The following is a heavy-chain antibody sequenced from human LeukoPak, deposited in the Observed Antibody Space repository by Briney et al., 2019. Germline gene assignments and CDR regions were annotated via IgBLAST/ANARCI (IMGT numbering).Heavy chain of an antibody. CDR1: GGSISSYY. CDR3: ARDRVVPTYYYYMDV. CDR2: IYTSGST. Sequence: PETLSLTCTVSGGSISSYYWSWIRQPAGKGLEWIGRIYTSGSTNYNPSLKSRVTMSVDTSKNQFSLKLSSVTAADTAVYYCARDRVVPTYYYYMDVWGKGTTVTVSS. D-gene: IGHD2-2*01. J-gene: IGHJ6*03. V-gene: IGHV4-4*07.